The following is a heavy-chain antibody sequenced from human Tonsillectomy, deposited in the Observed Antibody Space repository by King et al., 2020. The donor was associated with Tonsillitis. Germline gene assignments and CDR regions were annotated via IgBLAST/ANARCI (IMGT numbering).Heavy chain of an antibody. CDR3: SRLLPGVAVSGTLDY. Sequence: VQLVESGAEVKKPGASVKVSCKASGYYFINYYMHWVRQAPGHGLEWMVLIDPIGGRTSYAQKFQGRVTMTTDTSTSTVYMELSSLRSEDTAVYYCSRLLPGVAVSGTLDYWGQGTRVTVSS. CDR2: IDPIGGRT. CDR1: GYYFINYY. J-gene: IGHJ4*02. D-gene: IGHD6-19*01. V-gene: IGHV1-46*03.